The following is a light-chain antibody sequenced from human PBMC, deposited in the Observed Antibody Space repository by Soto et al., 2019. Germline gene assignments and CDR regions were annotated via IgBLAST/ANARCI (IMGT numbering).Light chain of an antibody. J-gene: IGLJ1*01. V-gene: IGLV2-14*01. CDR3: SSYTSSSTDV. CDR1: SSDIGGYDY. Sequence: SVLTQPASVSGSPGQSITISCTGTSSDIGGYDYVSWYQHHPGKAPKLMIYEVSNRPSGVSYRFSGSRSGNTASLTISGLQAEDEADYYCSSYTSSSTDVFGTGTKLTVL. CDR2: EVS.